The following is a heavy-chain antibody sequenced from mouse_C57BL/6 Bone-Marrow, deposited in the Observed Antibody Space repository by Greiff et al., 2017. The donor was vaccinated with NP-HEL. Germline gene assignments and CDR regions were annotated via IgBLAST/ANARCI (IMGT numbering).Heavy chain of an antibody. CDR3: AREVDSSKDYYAMDY. J-gene: IGHJ4*01. Sequence: QVQLQQPGAELVKPGASVKLSCKASGYTFTSYWMHWVKQRPGQGLEWIGMIHPNSGSTNYNEKFKSKATLTVDKSSSTAYMQLSSLTSEDSAVYYCAREVDSSKDYYAMDYWGQGTSVTVSS. CDR2: IHPNSGST. D-gene: IGHD3-2*01. V-gene: IGHV1-64*01. CDR1: GYTFTSYW.